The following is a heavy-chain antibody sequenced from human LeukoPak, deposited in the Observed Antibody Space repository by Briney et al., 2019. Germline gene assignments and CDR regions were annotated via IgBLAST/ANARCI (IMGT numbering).Heavy chain of an antibody. CDR3: ARGGYQPLLPFDY. CDR1: GYTLTDYY. Sequence: ASVKVSCKASGYTLTDYYLHWVRQAPGQGLKWVGWINPNSGGTNYAQKFQGWVTMTRDTSISTAYMELSRLRSDDTAVYYCARGGYQPLLPFDYWGQGTLVTVSS. D-gene: IGHD2-2*01. V-gene: IGHV1-2*04. J-gene: IGHJ4*02. CDR2: INPNSGGT.